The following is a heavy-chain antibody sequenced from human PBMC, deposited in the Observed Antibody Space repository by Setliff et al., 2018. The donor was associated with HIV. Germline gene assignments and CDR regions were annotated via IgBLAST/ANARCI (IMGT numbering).Heavy chain of an antibody. D-gene: IGHD6-19*01. CDR3: ASEMQWAFDA. J-gene: IGHJ5*02. Sequence: GGSLRLSCVASGFTFSNRWMTWVRQAPGKGPEWVANIRQDGSEKYFVDSVRGRFTISRDNAKNSLYLQMNSLRAEDTAVYYCASEMQWAFDAWGQGTLVTVS. CDR2: IRQDGSEK. V-gene: IGHV3-7*01. CDR1: GFTFSNRW.